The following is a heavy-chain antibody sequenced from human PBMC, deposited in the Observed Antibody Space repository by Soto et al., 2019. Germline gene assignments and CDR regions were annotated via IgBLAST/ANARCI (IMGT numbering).Heavy chain of an antibody. V-gene: IGHV3-23*01. CDR1: GFTFSSYT. J-gene: IGHJ5*02. Sequence: GGSLRLSCAASGFTFSSYTMSWVRQAPGKGLEWVSGISARSDNTVYTDSVKGRFTISRDNSKDTLYLQMNSLRAEDTAIYYCAKDRTGGLNWFDPWGQGTLVTVSS. CDR2: ISARSDNT. D-gene: IGHD1-26*01. CDR3: AKDRTGGLNWFDP.